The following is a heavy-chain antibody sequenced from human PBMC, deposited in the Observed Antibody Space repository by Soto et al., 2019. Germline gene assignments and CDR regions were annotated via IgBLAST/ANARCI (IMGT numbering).Heavy chain of an antibody. CDR1: GFTFSSFW. J-gene: IGHJ4*02. CDR2: ISDTGKTI. D-gene: IGHD2-8*02. V-gene: IGHV3-48*01. Sequence: GGSLRLSCAASGFTFSSFWMIWVRQAPGKGLEWVSYISDTGKTIYYTDSVKGRFSISRDNAKNSLYLQMNSLRAEDTAVYYCARTASYCPGFICFEYWGQGILVTVSS. CDR3: ARTASYCPGFICFEY.